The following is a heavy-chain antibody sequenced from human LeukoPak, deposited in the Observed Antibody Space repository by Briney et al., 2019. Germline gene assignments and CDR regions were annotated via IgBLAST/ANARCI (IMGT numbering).Heavy chain of an antibody. CDR1: GFTFSSYS. J-gene: IGHJ3*02. CDR2: ISSSGSTI. V-gene: IGHV3-48*04. D-gene: IGHD2-2*01. CDR3: ARDESTSAFDI. Sequence: GGSLRLSCAASGFTFSSYSMNWVRQAPGKGLEWVSYISSSGSTIYYADSVKGRFTISRDNAKNSLYLQMNSLRAEDTAVYYCARDESTSAFDIWGQGTMVTVSS.